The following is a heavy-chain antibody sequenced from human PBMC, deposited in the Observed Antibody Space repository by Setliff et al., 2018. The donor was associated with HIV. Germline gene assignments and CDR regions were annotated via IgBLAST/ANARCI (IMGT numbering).Heavy chain of an antibody. J-gene: IGHJ5*01. Sequence: HPGGSVRLSCAASGFTFSNSWMHWVRQAPGKGLVWVSRINTDGSSATYADSVKGRFTNSRDNAKNTLYLQMDSLRAEDTAVYYCARGGANPSWFDSWGQGTLVTVSS. CDR1: GFTFSNSW. CDR2: INTDGSSA. V-gene: IGHV3-74*03. D-gene: IGHD3-16*01. CDR3: ARGGANPSWFDS.